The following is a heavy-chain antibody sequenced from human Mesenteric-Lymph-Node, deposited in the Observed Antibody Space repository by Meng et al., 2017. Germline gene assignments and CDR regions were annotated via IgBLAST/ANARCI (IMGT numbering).Heavy chain of an antibody. Sequence: VRVLVRGPGAVYGSGSRSLIVSVVGGSIYSNSSCMWVRRPPGKGLEWIGQISHSGNAYYNPSLKRRLTMSVDWSKMQLSLWLTSVTAADTAVYYCARHGGYYQGLWGQGTLVTSPQ. J-gene: IGHJ4*02. CDR3: ARHGGYYQGL. V-gene: IGHV4-4*02. CDR2: ISHSGNA. D-gene: IGHD4-23*01. CDR1: GGSIYSNSS.